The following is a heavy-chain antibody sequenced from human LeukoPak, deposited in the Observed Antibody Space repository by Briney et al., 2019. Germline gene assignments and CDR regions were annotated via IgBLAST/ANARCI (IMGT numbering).Heavy chain of an antibody. CDR1: GFTFSSYA. Sequence: PGGSLRLSCAASGFTFSSYAMYWVRQAPGMGLEWVSIISDSGGSTQYADSVKGRFTISRDNSKNTLYLQMNSLRTEDTAVYHRAKDIAGSSGWNHFDYWGQGTLVTVSP. D-gene: IGHD6-19*01. CDR2: ISDSGGST. V-gene: IGHV3-23*01. CDR3: AKDIAGSSGWNHFDY. J-gene: IGHJ4*02.